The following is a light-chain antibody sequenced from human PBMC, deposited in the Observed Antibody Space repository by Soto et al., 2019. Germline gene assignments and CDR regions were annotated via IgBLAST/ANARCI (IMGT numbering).Light chain of an antibody. J-gene: IGKJ5*01. CDR2: DVS. Sequence: EVVITQSPSTLSVSPGERATLSCRASQSVSSNLAWYQQKPGQSPRLLIYDVSIRATGVPARFSGTGSETDFTLTISGLQSEDSAVYFCQQYNNWPFSFGQGTRLENK. CDR3: QQYNNWPFS. V-gene: IGKV3-15*01. CDR1: QSVSSN.